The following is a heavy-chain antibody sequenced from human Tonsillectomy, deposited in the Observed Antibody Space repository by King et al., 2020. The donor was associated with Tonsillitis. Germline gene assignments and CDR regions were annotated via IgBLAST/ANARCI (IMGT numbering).Heavy chain of an antibody. J-gene: IGHJ5*02. CDR3: ARRPDILTGQWWFDP. V-gene: IGHV4-34*01. D-gene: IGHD3-9*01. CDR2: INHSGST. CDR1: GGSFSGYY. Sequence: VQLQQWGAGLLKPSETLSLTCAVYGGSFSGYYWSWIRQPPGKGLEWIGEINHSGSTNYNPSLKSRVTISVDTSKNQFSLKLSSVTAADTAVYYCARRPDILTGQWWFDPWGQGTLVTVSS.